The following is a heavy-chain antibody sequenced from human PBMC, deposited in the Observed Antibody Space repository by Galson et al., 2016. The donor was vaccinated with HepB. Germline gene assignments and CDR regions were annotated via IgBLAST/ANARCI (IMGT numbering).Heavy chain of an antibody. V-gene: IGHV3-48*02. Sequence: SLRLSCAASGFTFSSYSMNWVRQAPGKGLEWVSYIGDTGSRIYYADSAKGRFTISRDNARNSLYTQMNSLRDDDTGVYYCARDVSPYASPPDYWGQGTLVTVSS. CDR2: IGDTGSRI. J-gene: IGHJ4*02. CDR1: GFTFSSYS. CDR3: ARDVSPYASPPDY. D-gene: IGHD2-2*01.